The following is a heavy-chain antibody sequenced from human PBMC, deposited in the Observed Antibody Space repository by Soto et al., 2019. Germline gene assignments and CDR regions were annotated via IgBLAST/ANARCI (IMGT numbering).Heavy chain of an antibody. V-gene: IGHV1-18*01. D-gene: IGHD3-3*01. CDR1: GYTFTSYG. J-gene: IGHJ6*03. CDR2: ISAYNGNT. CDR3: ARVQKRAGVPVQASFWIGSYYYMDV. Sequence: ASVKVSCKASGYTFTSYGISWVRQAPGQGLEWMGWISAYNGNTNYAQKLQGRVTMTTDTSTSTAYMELRSLRSDDTAVYYCARVQKRAGVPVQASFWIGSYYYMDVWGKGTTVTVSS.